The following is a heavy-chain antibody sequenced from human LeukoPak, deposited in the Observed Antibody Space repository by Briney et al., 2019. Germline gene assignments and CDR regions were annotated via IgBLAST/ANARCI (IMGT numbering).Heavy chain of an antibody. J-gene: IGHJ3*02. Sequence: GESLKISCKGSGYSFTSYWIGWVRQMPGKGLEWMGIIYPGDSDTRYSPSFQGQVTISADKSISTAYLQWSSLQGSDTAMYYCARRIAVAGTARAFDIWGQGTMVTVSS. V-gene: IGHV5-51*01. CDR2: IYPGDSDT. CDR1: GYSFTSYW. CDR3: ARRIAVAGTARAFDI. D-gene: IGHD6-19*01.